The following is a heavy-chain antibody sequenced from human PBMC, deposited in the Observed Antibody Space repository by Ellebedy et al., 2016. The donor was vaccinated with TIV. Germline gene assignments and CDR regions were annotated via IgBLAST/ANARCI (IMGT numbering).Heavy chain of an antibody. CDR1: KFTVSYNY. D-gene: IGHD2-21*02. CDR3: AREFDDYFFDY. J-gene: IGHJ4*02. V-gene: IGHV3-66*01. CDR2: IYTDDST. Sequence: GESLKISCAASKFTVSYNYMNWVRQAPGKGPEWVSGIYTDDSTYYADSVKGRFTISRDNSKNTLYLQLNSLRPEDTAVYYCAREFDDYFFDYWGQGTLVTVSS.